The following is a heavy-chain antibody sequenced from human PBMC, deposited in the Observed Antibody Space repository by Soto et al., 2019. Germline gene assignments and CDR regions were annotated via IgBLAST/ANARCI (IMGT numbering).Heavy chain of an antibody. CDR1: GFTFSRYA. Sequence: GGSLRLCCAASGFTFSRYAMHWVRQAPGKGLEYVSAISSNGGSTYYANSVKGRFTISRDNSKNTLYLQMGSLRAEDMAVYYCARGPGYYFDYWGQGTLVTVSS. CDR2: ISSNGGST. CDR3: ARGPGYYFDY. J-gene: IGHJ4*02. V-gene: IGHV3-64*01.